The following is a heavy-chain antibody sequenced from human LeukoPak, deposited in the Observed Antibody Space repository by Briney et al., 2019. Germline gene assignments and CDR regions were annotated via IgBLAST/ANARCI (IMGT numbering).Heavy chain of an antibody. CDR2: INPSGGST. CDR3: AREGNWNDEYHAFDI. Sequence: ASVKVSCKASGYTSTSYYMHWVRQAPGQGLEWMGIINPSGGSTSYAQKFQGRVTMTRDMSTSTVYMELSSLRSEDTAVYYCAREGNWNDEYHAFDIWGQGTMVTVSS. D-gene: IGHD1-20*01. CDR1: GYTSTSYY. J-gene: IGHJ3*02. V-gene: IGHV1-46*01.